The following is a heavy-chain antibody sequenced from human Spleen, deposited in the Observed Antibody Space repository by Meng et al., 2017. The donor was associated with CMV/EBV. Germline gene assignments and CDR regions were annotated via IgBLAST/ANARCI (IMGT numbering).Heavy chain of an antibody. CDR1: GFTFSSYG. CDR3: ARGGYDFWSGYPPGAFDI. Sequence: GESLKISCAASGFTFSSYGMHWVRQVPGKGLEWVAVIWYDGSNKYYADSVKGRFTISRDNSKNTLYLQMNSLRAEDTAVYYCARGGYDFWSGYPPGAFDIWGQGTMVTVSS. J-gene: IGHJ3*02. CDR2: IWYDGSNK. D-gene: IGHD3-3*01. V-gene: IGHV3-33*01.